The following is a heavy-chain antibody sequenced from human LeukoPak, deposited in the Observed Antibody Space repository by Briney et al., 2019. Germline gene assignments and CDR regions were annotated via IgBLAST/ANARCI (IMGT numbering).Heavy chain of an antibody. D-gene: IGHD2-15*01. Sequence: SQTLSLTCTVSGGSISSGDYYWSWIRQPPGKGLEWIGYIYYSGSPYYNPSLKSRVTISVDTSKNQFSLKLSSVTAADTAVYYCARGGLTCSGGSCYQSVREDNWFDPWGQGTLVTVSS. V-gene: IGHV4-30-4*01. CDR2: IYYSGSP. J-gene: IGHJ5*02. CDR1: GGSISSGDYY. CDR3: ARGGLTCSGGSCYQSVREDNWFDP.